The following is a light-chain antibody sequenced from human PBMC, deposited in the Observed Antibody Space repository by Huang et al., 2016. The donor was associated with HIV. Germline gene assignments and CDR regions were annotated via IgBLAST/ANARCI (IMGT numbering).Light chain of an antibody. Sequence: DIQLTQSPSSLSASVGDRVTITCRASKNINSVLNWNKQTPGKAPNLLIYASSSLQSVVPSRFSGRGAGTDFTLTISGLQPVDLGTYYCQQSYNTSWTFGQGTTVEIK. V-gene: IGKV1-39*01. CDR2: ASS. J-gene: IGKJ1*01. CDR3: QQSYNTSWT. CDR1: KNINSV.